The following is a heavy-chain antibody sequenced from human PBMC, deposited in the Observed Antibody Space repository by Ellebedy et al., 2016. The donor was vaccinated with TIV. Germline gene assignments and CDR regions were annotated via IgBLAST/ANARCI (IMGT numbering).Heavy chain of an antibody. CDR3: ARKRSSCSSTSCYLERRAGYYYYMDV. Sequence: SETLSLTXAVYGGSFSGYYWSWIRQPPGKGLEWIGEINHSGSTNYNPSLKSRVTISVDTSKNQFSLKLSSVTAADTAVYYCARKRSSCSSTSCYLERRAGYYYYMDVWGKGTTVTVSS. J-gene: IGHJ6*03. V-gene: IGHV4-34*01. CDR1: GGSFSGYY. CDR2: INHSGST. D-gene: IGHD2-2*01.